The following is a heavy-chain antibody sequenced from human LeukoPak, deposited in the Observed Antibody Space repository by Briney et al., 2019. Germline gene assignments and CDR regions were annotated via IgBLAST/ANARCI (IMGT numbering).Heavy chain of an antibody. CDR2: IYYSGST. J-gene: IGHJ4*02. CDR1: GGSISSYY. CDR3: ARDAPITGDLAFYDY. D-gene: IGHD7-27*01. V-gene: IGHV4-59*12. Sequence: SETLSLTCTVSGGSISSYYWSWIRQPPGKGLEWIGYIYYSGSTNYNPSLKSRVTISVDTSKNQFSLKLSSVTAADTAVYYCARDAPITGDLAFYDYWGQGTLVTVSS.